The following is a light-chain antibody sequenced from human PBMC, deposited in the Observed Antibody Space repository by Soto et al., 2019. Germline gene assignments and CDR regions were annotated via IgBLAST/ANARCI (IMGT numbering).Light chain of an antibody. CDR1: NSDVGGYNY. CDR2: EVS. Sequence: QSVLTQPASVSGSPGQSITISCTGTNSDVGGYNYVSWYQQHPGKAPKLMIYEVSNRPSGVSNRFSGSKSGNTASLTISGLQAGDEADYYCSSYTSSSTWVFGGGTKLTVL. J-gene: IGLJ3*02. CDR3: SSYTSSSTWV. V-gene: IGLV2-14*01.